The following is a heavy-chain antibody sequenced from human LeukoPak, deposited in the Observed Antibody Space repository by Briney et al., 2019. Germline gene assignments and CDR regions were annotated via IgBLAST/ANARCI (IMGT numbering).Heavy chain of an antibody. V-gene: IGHV3-66*01. CDR3: ARGPTPATRDY. CDR1: GFTVSSNY. CDR2: IYSGGST. Sequence: GGSLRLSCAASGFTVSSNYMSWVRQAPGKGLEWVSVIYSGGSTYYADSVKGRFTISRDNSKNTLYLQMNSLRAEDTAVYYCARGPTPATRDYWGQGTLVTVSS. J-gene: IGHJ4*02.